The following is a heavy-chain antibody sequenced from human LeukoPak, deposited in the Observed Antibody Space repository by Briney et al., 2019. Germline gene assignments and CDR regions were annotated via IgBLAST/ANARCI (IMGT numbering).Heavy chain of an antibody. Sequence: SETLSLTCTVSGGSIGSYYWSWLRQPARKGLEYIGRIHTSGSTNYNPSLKSRLTMSVDTSKNQSSLKLTSVTAADTAVYFCATTGSQYCSSTTCYAWFDPWGQGTLVTVSS. D-gene: IGHD2-2*01. CDR2: IHTSGST. V-gene: IGHV4-4*07. CDR1: GGSIGSYY. J-gene: IGHJ5*02. CDR3: ATTGSQYCSSTTCYAWFDP.